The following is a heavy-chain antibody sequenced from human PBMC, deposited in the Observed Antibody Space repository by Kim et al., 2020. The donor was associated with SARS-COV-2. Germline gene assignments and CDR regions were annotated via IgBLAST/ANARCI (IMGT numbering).Heavy chain of an antibody. D-gene: IGHD3-16*01. CDR1: GFTFGDYA. J-gene: IGHJ3*02. V-gene: IGHV3-49*03. Sequence: GGSLRLSCTASGFTFGDYAMSWFRQAPGKGLEWVGFIRSKAYGGTTEYAASVKGRFTISRDDSKSIAYLQMNSLKTEDTAVYYCTRLFGGWLQYNSDAFDIWGQGTMVTVSS. CDR2: IRSKAYGGTT. CDR3: TRLFGGWLQYNSDAFDI.